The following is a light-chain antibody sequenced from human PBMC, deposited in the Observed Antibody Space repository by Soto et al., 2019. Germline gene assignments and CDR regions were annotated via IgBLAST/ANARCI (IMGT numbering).Light chain of an antibody. J-gene: IGKJ3*01. V-gene: IGKV3-20*01. Sequence: EIVLTQSPGTLSLSPGERATLSCRASQSVSSSYLAWYQQKPGQAPRLLIYGASSRATGIPDRFSGSGSGTDFTLTISRLEPEDFAVYYCQQCGSSPLTFGPGTKVYIK. CDR2: GAS. CDR1: QSVSSSY. CDR3: QQCGSSPLT.